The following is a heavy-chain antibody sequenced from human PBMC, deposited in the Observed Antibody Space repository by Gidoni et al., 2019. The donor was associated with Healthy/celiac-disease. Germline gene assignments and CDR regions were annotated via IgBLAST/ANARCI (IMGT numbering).Heavy chain of an antibody. V-gene: IGHV3-74*01. CDR3: ARDGPLDY. J-gene: IGHJ4*02. CDR2: INSDGSST. Sequence: KGLVWVSRINSDGSSTSYADSVKGRFTISRDNAKNTLYLQMNSLRAEDTAVYYCARDGPLDYWGQGTLVTVSS.